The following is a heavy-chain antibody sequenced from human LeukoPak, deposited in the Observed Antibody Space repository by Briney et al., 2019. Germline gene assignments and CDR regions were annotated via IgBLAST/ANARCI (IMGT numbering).Heavy chain of an antibody. CDR1: GGTFSSYA. CDR3: ARDLEYYDFWSGHSAFAFDI. V-gene: IGHV1-18*01. J-gene: IGHJ3*02. Sequence: GASVKVSCKASGGTFSSYAIGWVRQAPGQGLEWMGWISAYNGNTNYAQKLQGRVTMTTDTSTSTAYMELRSLRSDDTAAYYCARDLEYYDFWSGHSAFAFDIWGQGTTVTVSS. CDR2: ISAYNGNT. D-gene: IGHD3-3*01.